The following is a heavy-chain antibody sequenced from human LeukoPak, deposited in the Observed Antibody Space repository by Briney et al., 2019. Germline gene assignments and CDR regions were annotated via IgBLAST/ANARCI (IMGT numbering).Heavy chain of an antibody. CDR1: GGTFSSYA. CDR3: AKDDGSATMGFDS. J-gene: IGHJ5*01. CDR2: IIPIFGTT. D-gene: IGHD1-26*01. Sequence: GASVKVSCKASGGTFSSYAFSWVRQAPGQGLEWMGGIIPIFGTTNYAEQFQGGVTITTDESTSTAYLDLSSLRSEDTAVYYCAKDDGSATMGFDSWGQGTLVSVSS. V-gene: IGHV1-69*05.